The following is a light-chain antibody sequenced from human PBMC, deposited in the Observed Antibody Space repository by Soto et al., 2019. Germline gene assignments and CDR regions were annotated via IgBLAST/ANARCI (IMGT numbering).Light chain of an antibody. CDR3: QRYDSLRT. V-gene: IGKV3-20*01. CDR2: GAS. Sequence: EIVLTHSPATLSLSPWEIATLSCRASQSVRSNFLAWYQQKPGQAPRLLIYGASNRATGIPDRFSGSGSGTDFTLTITRLEPEDFAMYYCQRYDSLRTFGQGTKVDIK. J-gene: IGKJ1*01. CDR1: QSVRSNF.